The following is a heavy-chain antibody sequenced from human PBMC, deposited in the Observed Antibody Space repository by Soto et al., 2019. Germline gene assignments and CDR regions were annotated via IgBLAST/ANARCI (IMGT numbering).Heavy chain of an antibody. Sequence: SETLSLTCTVSGGSISSSSYYWGWIRQPPGKGLEWIGSIYYSGSTYYNPSLKSRVTISVDTSKNQFSLKLSSVTAADTAVYYCASYWGEAATDMDVWGKGTTVTVSS. CDR1: GGSISSSSYY. CDR2: IYYSGST. CDR3: ASYWGEAATDMDV. D-gene: IGHD2-15*01. V-gene: IGHV4-39*01. J-gene: IGHJ6*03.